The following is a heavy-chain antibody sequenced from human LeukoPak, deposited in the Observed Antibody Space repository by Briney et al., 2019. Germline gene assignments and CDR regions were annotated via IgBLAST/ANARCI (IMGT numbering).Heavy chain of an antibody. V-gene: IGHV4-4*07. CDR3: ARVGHGDYYFDY. Sequence: PSETLSLTCTVSGGSISTYYWSWIRQPAGKGLEWIGRIYSSGSTNYNPSLKSRVSMSVDTSKNQLSLKLSSVTAADTAVYFCARVGHGDYYFDYWGQGILVTVSS. J-gene: IGHJ4*02. CDR1: GGSISTYY. CDR2: IYSSGST. D-gene: IGHD4-17*01.